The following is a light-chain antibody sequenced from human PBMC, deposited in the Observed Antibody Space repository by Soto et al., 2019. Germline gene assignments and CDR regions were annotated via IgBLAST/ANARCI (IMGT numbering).Light chain of an antibody. V-gene: IGLV2-14*01. CDR1: SSDVGGYNY. CDR2: EVS. J-gene: IGLJ1*01. CDR3: SSYTSSSTLVYV. Sequence: QSVLTQPASVSGSPGQSITISCTGTSSDVGGYNYVSWYQQHPGKAPKLMIYEVSNRPSGVSNRFSGSKSGNTASLTISGLQAEDESDDYCSSYTSSSTLVYVFGTGTKLNVL.